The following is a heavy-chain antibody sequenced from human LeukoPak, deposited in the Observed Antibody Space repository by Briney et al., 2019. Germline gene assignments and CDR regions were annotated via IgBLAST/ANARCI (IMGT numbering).Heavy chain of an antibody. CDR2: IYSGGGT. Sequence: GGSLRLSCAASGFTVSSNYMSWIRQAPGKGLEWVSVIYSGGGTYYADSVKGRFTISRDNSKNTLYLRMTSLRADDTAVYYCARGGSAWFGGIDYWGQGTLVTVSS. J-gene: IGHJ4*02. D-gene: IGHD3-10*01. CDR3: ARGGSAWFGGIDY. V-gene: IGHV3-53*05. CDR1: GFTVSSNY.